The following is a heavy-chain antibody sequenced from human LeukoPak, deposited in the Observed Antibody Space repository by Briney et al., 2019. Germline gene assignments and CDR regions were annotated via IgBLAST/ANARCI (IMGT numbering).Heavy chain of an antibody. CDR3: ARCSPYNYDSNVGIDGFDI. Sequence: ASVKVSCKASGYSFISYYMHWVRQAPGQGLEWMGFFNPNGDSTTYAQKFQGRVTMTRDTSTSTVYMELSSLRSEDTAVYYCARCSPYNYDSNVGIDGFDIWGQGTMVTVSS. CDR2: FNPNGDST. J-gene: IGHJ3*02. V-gene: IGHV1-46*01. CDR1: GYSFISYY. D-gene: IGHD3-22*01.